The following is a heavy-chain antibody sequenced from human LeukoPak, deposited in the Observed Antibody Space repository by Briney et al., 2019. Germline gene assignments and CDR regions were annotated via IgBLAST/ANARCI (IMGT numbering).Heavy chain of an antibody. D-gene: IGHD2-2*01. CDR1: GFTFSSYA. Sequence: GGSLRLSCAASGFTFSSYAMHWVRHAPGKGLEYVSAISSNGGSTYYANSVKGRFTISRDNSKNTLYLQMGSLRAEDMAVYYCARDQFSYCSSTSCFPLTTWGQGTLVTVSS. V-gene: IGHV3-64*01. J-gene: IGHJ5*02. CDR2: ISSNGGST. CDR3: ARDQFSYCSSTSCFPLTT.